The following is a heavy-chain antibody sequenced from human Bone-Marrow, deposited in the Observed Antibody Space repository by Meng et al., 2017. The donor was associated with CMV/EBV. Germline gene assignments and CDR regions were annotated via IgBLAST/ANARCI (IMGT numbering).Heavy chain of an antibody. CDR1: GFTFSSYS. J-gene: IGHJ6*02. Sequence: GESLKISCAASGFTFSSYSMNWVRQAPGKGLEWVSSISSSSSYIYYADSVKGRFTISRDNAKHSLYLQMNSLRAEDTAVYYCARGYYDFWSGGGGMDVWGQGTTVTVSS. CDR2: ISSSSSYI. CDR3: ARGYYDFWSGGGGMDV. D-gene: IGHD3-3*01. V-gene: IGHV3-21*01.